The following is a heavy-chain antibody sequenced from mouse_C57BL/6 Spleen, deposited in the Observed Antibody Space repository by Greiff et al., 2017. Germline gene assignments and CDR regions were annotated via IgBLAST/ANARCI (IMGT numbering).Heavy chain of an antibody. CDR2: IDPENGDT. CDR1: GFNIKDDY. J-gene: IGHJ2*01. V-gene: IGHV14-4*01. CDR3: TSFYYGGD. D-gene: IGHD1-2*01. Sequence: VQLQQPGAELVRPGASVKLSCTASGFNIKDDYMNWVKQRPEQGLEWIGWIDPENGDTEYAPKFQGKATITADTSSNTAYLQLSSLTSEDTAVYYCTSFYYGGDWGQGTTLTVAS.